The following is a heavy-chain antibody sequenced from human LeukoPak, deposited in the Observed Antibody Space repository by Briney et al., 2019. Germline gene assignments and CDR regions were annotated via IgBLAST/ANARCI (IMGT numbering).Heavy chain of an antibody. CDR3: ARVLPRGAVAGTGLDY. V-gene: IGHV4-34*01. CDR1: GGSFSGYY. J-gene: IGHJ4*02. Sequence: SETLSLTCAVYGGSFSGYYWSWIRQPPGKGLEWIGEINHSGSTNYNPSLKSRVTISVDTSKNQFSLKLSSVTAADTAVYYCARVLPRGAVAGTGLDYWGPGTLVNGSS. D-gene: IGHD6-19*01. CDR2: INHSGST.